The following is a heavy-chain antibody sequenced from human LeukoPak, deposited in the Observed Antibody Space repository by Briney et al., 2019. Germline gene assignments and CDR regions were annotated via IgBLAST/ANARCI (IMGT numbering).Heavy chain of an antibody. J-gene: IGHJ3*02. CDR1: GGSISSSDYY. CDR3: ARLTIAANAFDI. V-gene: IGHV4-39*02. CDR2: IYYSGST. Sequence: SETLSLTCTVSGGSISSSDYYWGWIRQPPGKGLEWIGSIYYSGSTYYNPSLKSRVTISVDTSKNHFSLRLSSVTAADTAMFYCARLTIAANAFDILCQGTMVTVSS. D-gene: IGHD2-15*01.